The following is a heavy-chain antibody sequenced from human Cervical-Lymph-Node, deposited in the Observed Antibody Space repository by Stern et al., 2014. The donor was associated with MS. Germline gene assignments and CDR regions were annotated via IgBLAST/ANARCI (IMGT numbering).Heavy chain of an antibody. CDR3: VREGIASAGYYYYYGMDV. CDR1: GFTFSDHY. Sequence: VQLVESGGGLVKPGGSLRLSCTASGFTFSDHYMSWVRQAPGKGLEWLSYISSHGNTTYHSDSVKGRFTISRDNAKNSLYLQMNSLRVDDAAVYYCVREGIASAGYYYYYGMDVWGLGTTVIVSS. D-gene: IGHD6-25*01. CDR2: ISSHGNTT. V-gene: IGHV3-11*01. J-gene: IGHJ6*02.